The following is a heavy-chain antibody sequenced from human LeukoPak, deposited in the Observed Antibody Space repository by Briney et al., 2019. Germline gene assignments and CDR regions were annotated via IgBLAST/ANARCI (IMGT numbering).Heavy chain of an antibody. V-gene: IGHV4-39*07. D-gene: IGHD2-8*02. Sequence: SETLSLTCTVSGGSISSSSYYWGWIRQPPGKGLEWIGSIYYSGSTYYNPSLKSRVTISVDTSKNQFSLKLSSVTAADTAVYYCARDDGGASTPYWYGMDVWGQGTTVTVSS. CDR3: ARDDGGASTPYWYGMDV. CDR1: GGSISSSSYY. J-gene: IGHJ6*02. CDR2: IYYSGST.